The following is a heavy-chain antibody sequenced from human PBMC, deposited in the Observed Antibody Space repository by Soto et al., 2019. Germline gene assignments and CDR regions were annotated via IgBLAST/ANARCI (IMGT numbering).Heavy chain of an antibody. CDR1: GGTFSSYA. V-gene: IGHV1-69*13. J-gene: IGHJ6*02. Sequence: SVKVSCKASGGTFSSYAISWVRQAPGQGLEWMGGIIPIFGSANYAQKFQGRVTITADESTSTAYMELSSLRSEDTAVYYCARPGVGSSSPYYYYGMDVWGQGTTVTVS. CDR2: IIPIFGSA. CDR3: ARPGVGSSSPYYYYGMDV. D-gene: IGHD6-6*01.